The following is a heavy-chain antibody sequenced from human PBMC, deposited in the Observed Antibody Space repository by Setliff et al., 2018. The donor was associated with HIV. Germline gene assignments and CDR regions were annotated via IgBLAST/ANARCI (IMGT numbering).Heavy chain of an antibody. J-gene: IGHJ4*02. D-gene: IGHD3-16*01. CDR3: ARPQYDWYDYGH. V-gene: IGHV4-34*01. CDR1: GGSFSGHS. CDR2: INHSGST. Sequence: PSETLSLTCAVYGGSFSGHSWTWVRQPPGKGLEWIGEINHSGSTSYNPSLKSRVTISVDTSKRQFSLKLSSVTAADTAVYYCARPQYDWYDYGHWGQGTLVTVSS.